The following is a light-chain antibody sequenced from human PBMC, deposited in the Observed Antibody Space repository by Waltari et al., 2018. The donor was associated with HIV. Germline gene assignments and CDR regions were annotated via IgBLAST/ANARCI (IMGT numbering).Light chain of an antibody. V-gene: IGKV3-11*01. CDR3: QQRSNWPWT. Sequence: ETVLTPFPGILSLSPGERATLSCRAIQSVSTYLSWYQQKPGQAPRILIYNAANRATGSPDRFSGSGSGTDFTLTISSLEPEDFAVYYCQQRSNWPWTFGQGAKVEIK. CDR2: NAA. CDR1: QSVSTY. J-gene: IGKJ1*01.